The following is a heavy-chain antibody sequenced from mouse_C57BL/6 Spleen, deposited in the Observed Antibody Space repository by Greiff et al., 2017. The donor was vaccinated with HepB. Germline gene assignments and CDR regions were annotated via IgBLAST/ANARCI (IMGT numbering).Heavy chain of an antibody. Sequence: EVQLQQSGAELVRPGASVKLSCTASGFNIKDYYMHWVKQRPEQGLEWIGRIDPEDGDTEYAPKFQGKATMTADTSSKPAYLQLSSLTSEDTAVYYCTSIYYDYDGFAYWGQGTLVTVSA. CDR3: TSIYYDYDGFAY. CDR2: IDPEDGDT. V-gene: IGHV14-1*01. CDR1: GFNIKDYY. D-gene: IGHD2-4*01. J-gene: IGHJ3*01.